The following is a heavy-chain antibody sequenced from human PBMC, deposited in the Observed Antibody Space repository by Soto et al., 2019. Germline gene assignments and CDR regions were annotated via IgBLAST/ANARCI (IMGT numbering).Heavy chain of an antibody. CDR1: GFTVSNNY. Sequence: GGSLRLSCAASGFTVSNNYMSWVRQAPGKGLEWVSIIYSSGSTYYADSVEGRFTISRDSSKNTLYLQMSSLRAEDTAVYYCARTLSSGAAAGTVDYWGQGTLVTVSS. CDR3: ARTLSSGAAAGTVDY. D-gene: IGHD6-13*01. V-gene: IGHV3-66*01. CDR2: IYSSGST. J-gene: IGHJ4*02.